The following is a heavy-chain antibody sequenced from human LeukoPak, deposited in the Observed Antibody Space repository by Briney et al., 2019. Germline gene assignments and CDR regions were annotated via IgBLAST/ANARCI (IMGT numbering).Heavy chain of an antibody. D-gene: IGHD3-22*01. CDR2: ISSSGSTI. V-gene: IGHV3-48*03. CDR1: GFTFSSYE. J-gene: IGHJ5*02. Sequence: GGSLRLSCAASGFTFSSYEMNWVRQAPGKGLEWVSYISSSGSTIYYADSVKGRFTISRDNAKNSLYLQMNSLRAKDTAVYYCARVWSHNYYDTWFDPWGQGTLVTVSS. CDR3: ARVWSHNYYDTWFDP.